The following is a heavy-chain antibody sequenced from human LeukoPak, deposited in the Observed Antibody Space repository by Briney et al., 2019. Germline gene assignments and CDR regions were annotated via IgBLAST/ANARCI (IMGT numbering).Heavy chain of an antibody. CDR1: GGSISIYY. D-gene: IGHD3-22*01. CDR2: IYHSGST. CDR3: AREGYYDSSGYYYVVGEFDY. Sequence: SETLSLTCTVSGGSISIYYWTWIRQPPGKGLEWIGSIYHSGSTYYNPSLKSRVTISVDTSKNQFSLKLSSVTAADTAVYYCAREGYYDSSGYYYVVGEFDYWGQGTLVTVSS. J-gene: IGHJ4*02. V-gene: IGHV4-38-2*02.